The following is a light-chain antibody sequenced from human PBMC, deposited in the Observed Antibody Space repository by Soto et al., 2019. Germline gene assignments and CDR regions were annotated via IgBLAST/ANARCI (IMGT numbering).Light chain of an antibody. V-gene: IGKV3-20*01. Sequence: VITQAPATIHVSPGERATFSCRASQSVSSNLAWYQQKPGQAPRLLIYDASSRATGIPDRFSGGGSGTDFTLTISRLEPEDFAVYYCQQFSSYPLTFGGGTKVDIK. CDR2: DAS. CDR3: QQFSSYPLT. CDR1: QSVSSN. J-gene: IGKJ4*01.